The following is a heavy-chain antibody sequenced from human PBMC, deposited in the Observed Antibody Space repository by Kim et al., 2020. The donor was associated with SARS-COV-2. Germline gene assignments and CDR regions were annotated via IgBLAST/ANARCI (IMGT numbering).Heavy chain of an antibody. Sequence: NYNPSLKSRVTLSVDKSKNQFSLKLSSVTAADTAVYYCARGGYRGGYFDYWGQGTLVTVSS. CDR3: ARGGYRGGYFDY. D-gene: IGHD5-18*01. J-gene: IGHJ4*02. V-gene: IGHV4-4*02.